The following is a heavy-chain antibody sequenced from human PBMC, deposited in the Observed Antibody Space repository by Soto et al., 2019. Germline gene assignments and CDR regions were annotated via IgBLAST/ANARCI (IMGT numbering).Heavy chain of an antibody. V-gene: IGHV5-51*01. CDR1: GYSFTRYW. CDR2: IYPGDYDT. D-gene: IGHD6-13*01. Sequence: GESLKISCKGSGYSFTRYWIGWGRQMPGKGLEWRGIIYPGDYDTRYSTSFEGQVTISDDKSIRTAYLQRSSLKASDTAMYYCYSSSGYFDYWGQGTLVTVSS. CDR3: YSSSGYFDY. J-gene: IGHJ4*02.